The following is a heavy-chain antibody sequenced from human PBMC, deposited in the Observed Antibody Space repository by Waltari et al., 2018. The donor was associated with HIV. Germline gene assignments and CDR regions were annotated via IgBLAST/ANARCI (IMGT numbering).Heavy chain of an antibody. V-gene: IGHV3-30-3*01. CDR2: ISYDGSNQ. D-gene: IGHD6-13*01. CDR3: ARGLTQQQPPFFDY. CDR1: GFTFSSYA. J-gene: IGHJ4*02. Sequence: QVQLVESGGGVVQPGRSLRLSCAASGFTFSSYAMHWVRQTPGKVLEWVAVISYDGSNQYYGDSVKGRFTISRDNSKNTLYLQMNSLRAEDTAVYYCARGLTQQQPPFFDYWGQGTLVTVSS.